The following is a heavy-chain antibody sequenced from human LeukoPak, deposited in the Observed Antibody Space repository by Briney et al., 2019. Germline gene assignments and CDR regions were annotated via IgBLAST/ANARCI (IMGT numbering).Heavy chain of an antibody. Sequence: PSETLSLTCTVSGYSISSGYYWGWIRQPPGKGLEWIGSIYHSGSTYYNPSLKSRVTISVDTSKNQFSLKLSSVTAADTAVYYCANEIGYWGQGTLVTVSS. CDR3: ANEIGY. CDR2: IYHSGST. CDR1: GYSISSGYY. V-gene: IGHV4-38-2*02. J-gene: IGHJ4*02.